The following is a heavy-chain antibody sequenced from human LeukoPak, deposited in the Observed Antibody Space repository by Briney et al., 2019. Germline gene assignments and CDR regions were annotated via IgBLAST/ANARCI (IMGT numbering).Heavy chain of an antibody. D-gene: IGHD2-15*01. Sequence: GGSLRLSCAASGFTVSSNYMSWVRQAPGKGLEWVSVIYSGGSTYYADSVKGRFTISRHNSKNTLYLQMNSLRAEETAVYYCARESVVAATRYYYYYGMDVWGQGTTVTVSS. V-gene: IGHV3-53*04. J-gene: IGHJ6*02. CDR2: IYSGGST. CDR1: GFTVSSNY. CDR3: ARESVVAATRYYYYYGMDV.